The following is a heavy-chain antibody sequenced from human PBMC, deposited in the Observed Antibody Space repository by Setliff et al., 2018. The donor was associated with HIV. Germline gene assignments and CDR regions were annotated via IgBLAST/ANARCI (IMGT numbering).Heavy chain of an antibody. CDR3: ARSYIAFLSTWYYGMDV. D-gene: IGHD5-18*01. J-gene: IGHJ6*02. CDR2: IIPILGIA. CDR1: GGTFSSYT. Sequence: SVKVSCKASGGTFSSYTISWVRQAPGQGLEWMGRIIPILGIANYAQKFQGRVTITADKSTSTAYMELSSLRSEDTAVYYCARSYIAFLSTWYYGMDVWGQGTTVTVSS. V-gene: IGHV1-69*02.